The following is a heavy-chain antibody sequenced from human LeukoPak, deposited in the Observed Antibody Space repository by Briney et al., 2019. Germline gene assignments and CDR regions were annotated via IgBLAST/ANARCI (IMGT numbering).Heavy chain of an antibody. J-gene: IGHJ4*02. CDR1: GYTFTSYY. D-gene: IGHD3-10*01. Sequence: PSVKVSCKASGYTFTSYYMHWVRQAPGQGLEWMGIINPSGGSTSYAQKFQGRVTMTRDTSTSTVYMELSSLRSEDTAVYYCARDHYYYGSGSYYNPLGYWGQGTLVTVSS. CDR2: INPSGGST. CDR3: ARDHYYYGSGSYYNPLGY. V-gene: IGHV1-46*01.